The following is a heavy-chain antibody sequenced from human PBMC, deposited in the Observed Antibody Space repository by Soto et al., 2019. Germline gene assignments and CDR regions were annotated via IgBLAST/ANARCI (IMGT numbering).Heavy chain of an antibody. J-gene: IGHJ4*02. D-gene: IGHD3-22*01. CDR2: ISTSNGDT. V-gene: IGHV1-18*01. Sequence: QGQLVQSGADVKKPWASVVVSCKTSGYTFSNHGVSWVRQAPGQGREWMGWISTSNGDTNYAQKLQGRVTMTTDKSTSTAYMELRSLRSDDTAVYCCERDRDYYDCGGYWGQGTLVTVSS. CDR3: ERDRDYYDCGGY. CDR1: GYTFSNHG.